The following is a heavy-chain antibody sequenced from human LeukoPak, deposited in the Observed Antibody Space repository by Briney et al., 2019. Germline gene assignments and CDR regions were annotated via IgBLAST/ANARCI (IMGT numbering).Heavy chain of an antibody. CDR3: ARHRRNYGMDV. CDR1: GVSLSSYY. J-gene: IGHJ6*02. CDR2: VDYSGSA. V-gene: IGHV4-59*01. Sequence: SETLSLTCPVSGVSLSSYYWSWIRQTPGKGLEWIGFVDYSGSANYNPSLKSRVTISVDTSKTQFSLKLSSVTAADTAVYYCARHRRNYGMDVWGQGTTVTVSS.